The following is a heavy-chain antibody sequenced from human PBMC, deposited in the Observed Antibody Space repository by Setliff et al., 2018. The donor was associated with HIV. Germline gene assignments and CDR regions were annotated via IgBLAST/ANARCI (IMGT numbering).Heavy chain of an antibody. CDR3: ARDATRGGDMDV. CDR2: IKEDGSEK. D-gene: IGHD2-15*01. V-gene: IGHV3-7*01. CDR1: GFSFSSYT. Sequence: GGSLRLSCAASGFSFSSYTMNWVRQAPGKGLEWVANIKEDGSEKYYVDSVRGRFTISRDNAKNSLYLQMNSLRAEDTAVYYCARDATRGGDMDVWAKGTTVTVSS. J-gene: IGHJ6*03.